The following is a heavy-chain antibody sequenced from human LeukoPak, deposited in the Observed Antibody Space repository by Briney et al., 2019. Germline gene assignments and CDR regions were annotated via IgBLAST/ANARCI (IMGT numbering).Heavy chain of an antibody. CDR1: GYTWIIYW. D-gene: IGHD5-24*01. CDR3: ARRSYGYSSYYFDY. CDR2: IYPCEYDT. V-gene: IGHV5-51*01. Sequence: GDSRKISGKWTGYTWIIYWIGGIGQMPGKGLEWMDIIYPCEYDTRYRASFQGQVTNSADNSISTAYLQWSSLKASDTTMYYCARRSYGYSSYYFDYWGQGTLVTVSS. J-gene: IGHJ4*02.